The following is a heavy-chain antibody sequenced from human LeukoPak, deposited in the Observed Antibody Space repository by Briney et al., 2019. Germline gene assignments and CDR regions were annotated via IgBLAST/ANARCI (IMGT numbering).Heavy chain of an antibody. CDR3: ARLGYGGSGWYFDY. CDR2: IRHDESNK. V-gene: IGHV3-33*01. Sequence: PGRSLRLSCAASGFTLSNYGMHWVRQAPGKGLEWVAGIRHDESNKYFTDSVKGRFTISRDSSKNTLYLQMNSLRPEDTAVYYCARLGYGGSGWYFDYWGQRTLVTVSS. J-gene: IGHJ4*02. D-gene: IGHD6-19*01. CDR1: GFTLSNYG.